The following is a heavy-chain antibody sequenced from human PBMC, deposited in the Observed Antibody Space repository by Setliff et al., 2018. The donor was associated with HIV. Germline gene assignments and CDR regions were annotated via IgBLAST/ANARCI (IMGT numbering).Heavy chain of an antibody. J-gene: IGHJ6*03. CDR1: GYSISSGYY. CDR3: AGGRSRWTYYNYYYRDV. CDR2: IYHSGRT. V-gene: IGHV4-38-2*01. Sequence: SETLSLTCAVSGYSISSGYYWGWIRQPPGKGLEWIGSIYHSGRTYYNPSLKSRVTISGDTSKNKLSLKLSSVTAADTAVYYCAGGRSRWTYYNYYYRDVWGKGTTVTVSS. D-gene: IGHD6-13*01.